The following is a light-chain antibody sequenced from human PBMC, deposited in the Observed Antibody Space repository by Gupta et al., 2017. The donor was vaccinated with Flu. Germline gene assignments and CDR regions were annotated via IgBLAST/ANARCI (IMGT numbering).Light chain of an antibody. V-gene: IGLV2-14*01. Sequence: QSALTQPASVSGSPGQSITISCTGTSSDVGGYNYVSWYQQHPGKAPNLLIYEVNNRPSGVSNRFSGSKSGNTASLTISGLQAEDEADYYCSSHTSRNTRVFGTGTKVTV. J-gene: IGLJ1*01. CDR1: SSDVGGYNY. CDR3: SSHTSRNTRV. CDR2: EVN.